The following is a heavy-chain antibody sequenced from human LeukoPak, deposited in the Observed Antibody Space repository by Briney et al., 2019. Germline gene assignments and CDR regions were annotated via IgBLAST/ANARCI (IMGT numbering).Heavy chain of an antibody. CDR1: GYTFTGYY. D-gene: IGHD5-12*01. J-gene: IGHJ5*02. Sequence: ASVKVSCKASGYTFTGYYMHWVRQAPGQGLEWMGWINPNSGGTNYAQKFQGRVTMTRDTSISTACMELSRLRSDDTAVYYCARDFVDIVGNRFDPWGQGTLVTVSS. CDR2: INPNSGGT. CDR3: ARDFVDIVGNRFDP. V-gene: IGHV1-2*02.